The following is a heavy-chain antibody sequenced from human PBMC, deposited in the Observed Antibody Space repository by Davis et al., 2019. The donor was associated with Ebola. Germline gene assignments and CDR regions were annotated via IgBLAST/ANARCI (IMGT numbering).Heavy chain of an antibody. CDR3: ASLRRTITGMDDAFDI. J-gene: IGHJ3*02. Sequence: GESLKISCKDSGNSFTSHWIGWVRQMPGKGLEWMGIIYTGDSDTRYSPSFRGQVTISADKSIKTPFLQWSSLKDSDTAMYYCASLRRTITGMDDAFDIWGQGTMITVSS. D-gene: IGHD2-8*02. CDR1: GNSFTSHW. V-gene: IGHV5-51*01. CDR2: IYTGDSDT.